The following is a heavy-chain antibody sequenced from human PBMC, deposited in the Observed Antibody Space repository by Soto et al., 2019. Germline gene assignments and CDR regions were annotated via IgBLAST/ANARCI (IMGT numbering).Heavy chain of an antibody. D-gene: IGHD3-3*01. V-gene: IGHV3-23*01. CDR1: GFTFSSYA. J-gene: IGHJ6*02. Sequence: PGESLRLSCAASGFTFSSYAMSWVRQAPGKGLEWVSAISGSGGSTYYADSVKGRFTISRDNSKNTLHLQMNSLRAEDTAVYYCAKVGVADDYYYYYGMDVWGQGTTVTVSS. CDR2: ISGSGGST. CDR3: AKVGVADDYYYYYGMDV.